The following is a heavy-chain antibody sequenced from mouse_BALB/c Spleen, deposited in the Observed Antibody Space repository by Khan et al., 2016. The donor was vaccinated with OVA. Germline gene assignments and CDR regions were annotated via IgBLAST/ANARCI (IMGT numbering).Heavy chain of an antibody. V-gene: IGHV5-6-5*01. J-gene: IGHJ3*01. Sequence: EVELVESGGGLVKPGGSLKVSCAASGFTFSNYAMPWVRQTPEKRLEWVASISSGGRTYYPDSVKGRFTISRDNARNILYLQMSSLRSEDTAMYYGARDDWLVYWGQGTLVTVSA. CDR3: ARDDWLVY. CDR2: ISSGGRT. CDR1: GFTFSNYA.